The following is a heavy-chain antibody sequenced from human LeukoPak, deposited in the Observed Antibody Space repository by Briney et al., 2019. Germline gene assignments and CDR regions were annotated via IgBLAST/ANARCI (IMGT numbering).Heavy chain of an antibody. V-gene: IGHV4-39*07. J-gene: IGHJ5*02. CDR3: ARVVYGITMVRGVIPGWFDP. CDR1: GGSISSSSYY. CDR2: IYYSGIT. D-gene: IGHD3-10*01. Sequence: SATLSLTCTVSGGSISSSSYYGGWIRQPPGQGLEWIWSIYYSGITYYNPSLKSRVTISVDTSKNQFSLKLSSVTAADTAVYYCARVVYGITMVRGVIPGWFDPWGQGTLVTVSS.